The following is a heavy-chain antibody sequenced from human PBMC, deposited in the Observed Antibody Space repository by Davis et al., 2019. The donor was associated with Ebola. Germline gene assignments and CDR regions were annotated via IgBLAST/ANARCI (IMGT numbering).Heavy chain of an antibody. D-gene: IGHD6-6*01. CDR1: GFTFSSYS. Sequence: GGSLRLSCAASGFTFSSYSMNWVRQAPGKGLEWVSSISSSSSYIYYAESVKGRFTISRDNSKNTLYLQMNSLRAEDTAVYYCARDGPLAARPVGFDYWGQGTLVTVSS. CDR2: ISSSSSYI. J-gene: IGHJ4*02. CDR3: ARDGPLAARPVGFDY. V-gene: IGHV3-21*01.